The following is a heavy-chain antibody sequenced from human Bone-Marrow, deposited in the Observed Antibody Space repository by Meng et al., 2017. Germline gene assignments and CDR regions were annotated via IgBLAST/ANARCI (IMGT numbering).Heavy chain of an antibody. CDR3: ARDPDVDTARGDY. J-gene: IGHJ4*02. V-gene: IGHV1-2*06. Sequence: QVQLVQSGDEVKKPGSAVKVSCKASGGTFSSYAISWVRQAPGQGLEWMGRINPNNGDTNYAQKFQGRVTMTREKSITTVYMELSRLRSDDTAVYYCARDPDVDTARGDYWGQGTLVTVSS. CDR2: INPNNGDT. CDR1: GGTFSSYA. D-gene: IGHD5-18*01.